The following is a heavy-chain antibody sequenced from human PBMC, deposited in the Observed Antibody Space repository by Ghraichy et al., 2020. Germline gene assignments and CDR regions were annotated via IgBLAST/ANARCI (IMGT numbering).Heavy chain of an antibody. CDR3: VRGPELRDSY. J-gene: IGHJ1*01. D-gene: IGHD3-22*01. CDR2: ITSNSRDI. CDR1: GFTFHSYA. V-gene: IGHV3-21*01. Sequence: GGSLRLSCAASGFTFHSYAMNWVRQTPGKGLEWVSSITSNSRDIYYADSGKGRFTISRDDAKNSLYMERNSLRAEDTAVYYCVRGPELRDSYWGQGSRVIVSS.